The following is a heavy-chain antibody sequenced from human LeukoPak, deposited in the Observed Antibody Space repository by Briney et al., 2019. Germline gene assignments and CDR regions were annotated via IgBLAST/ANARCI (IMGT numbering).Heavy chain of an antibody. J-gene: IGHJ4*02. D-gene: IGHD6-13*01. V-gene: IGHV3-48*03. CDR2: ISSSGSTI. CDR1: GFTFSSYE. Sequence: GGSLRLSCAASGFTFSSYEMNWVRQAPGKGLEWVSYISSSGSTIYYADSVKGRFTISRDNAKNSLYLQMNSLRAEDTAVYYCANGGSSSWYAQFDYWGQGTLVTVSS. CDR3: ANGGSSSWYAQFDY.